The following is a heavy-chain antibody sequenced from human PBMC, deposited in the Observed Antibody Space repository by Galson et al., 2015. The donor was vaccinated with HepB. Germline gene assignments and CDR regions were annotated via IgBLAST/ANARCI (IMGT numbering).Heavy chain of an antibody. Sequence: SLRLSCAASGFTFSGSAIHWVRQASGKGLEWVGRIRSKANRYATGYAAPVKGRFIISRDDSMNTAYLQMNSLKTEDTAVYYCTRLGGSSTSWGFWGQGTLVTVSS. CDR1: GFTFSGSA. V-gene: IGHV3-73*01. CDR3: TRLGGSSTSWGF. J-gene: IGHJ4*02. D-gene: IGHD7-27*01. CDR2: IRSKANRYAT.